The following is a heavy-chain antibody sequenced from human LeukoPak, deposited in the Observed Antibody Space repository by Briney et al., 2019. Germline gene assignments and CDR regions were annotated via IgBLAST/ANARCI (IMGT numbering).Heavy chain of an antibody. CDR2: INTYNGNT. Sequence: ASVKVSCKASGYTFPSYGISWVRQSPGQGLERMGWINTYNGNTDYAQKLQGRVTMTTDTSTSTAYMELRSLRSDDTAVYYCARDHLGSGSYSSGERVYWGQGTLVTVSS. D-gene: IGHD1-26*01. CDR1: GYTFPSYG. V-gene: IGHV1-18*01. CDR3: ARDHLGSGSYSSGERVY. J-gene: IGHJ4*02.